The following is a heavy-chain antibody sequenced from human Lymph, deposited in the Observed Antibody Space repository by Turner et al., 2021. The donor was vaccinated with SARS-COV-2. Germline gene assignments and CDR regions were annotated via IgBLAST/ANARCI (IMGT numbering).Heavy chain of an antibody. Sequence: QVQLVQSGAELMKPGASVKVSCMASGSTFTGYYIHWVRQAPGQGLEWMGWINPNSGSTNYAQRFQGRVTMTRDTSLSTAYMQLSRLRSDDTAVYDCARSRDLQSMVRGVDPFDYWGQGTLVTVSS. CDR3: ARSRDLQSMVRGVDPFDY. V-gene: IGHV1-2*02. D-gene: IGHD3-10*01. CDR1: GSTFTGYY. J-gene: IGHJ4*02. CDR2: INPNSGST.